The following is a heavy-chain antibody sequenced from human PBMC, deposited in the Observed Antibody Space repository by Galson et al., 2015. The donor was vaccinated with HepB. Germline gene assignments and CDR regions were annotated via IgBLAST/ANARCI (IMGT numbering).Heavy chain of an antibody. CDR2: INPNSGGT. V-gene: IGHV1-2*04. CDR3: ARGGGSLDYYDSSGYYYVGSANAFDI. J-gene: IGHJ3*02. Sequence: SVKVSCKASGYTFTGYYMHWVRQAPGQGLEWMGWINPNSGGTNYAQKFQGWVTMTRDTSISTTYMELSRLRSDDTAVYYCARGGGSLDYYDSSGYYYVGSANAFDIWGQGTMVTVSS. CDR1: GYTFTGYY. D-gene: IGHD3-22*01.